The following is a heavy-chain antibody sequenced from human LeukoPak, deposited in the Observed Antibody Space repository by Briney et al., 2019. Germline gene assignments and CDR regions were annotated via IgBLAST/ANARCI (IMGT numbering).Heavy chain of an antibody. Sequence: GGSLRLSCSASGFTFSSYAVSWVRQAPGKGLEWVSAIIVSGAGTYYADSVKGRFTISRDNSKNTLYLQMNSLRAEDTAVYYCAREGVRGSGSYYNVKDYWGQGTLVTVSS. CDR1: GFTFSSYA. J-gene: IGHJ4*02. CDR2: IIVSGAGT. V-gene: IGHV3-23*01. CDR3: AREGVRGSGSYYNVKDY. D-gene: IGHD3-10*01.